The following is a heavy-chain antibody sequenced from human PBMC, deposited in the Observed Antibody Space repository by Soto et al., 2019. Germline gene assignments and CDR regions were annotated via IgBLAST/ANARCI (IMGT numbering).Heavy chain of an antibody. J-gene: IGHJ6*03. V-gene: IGHV1-3*01. D-gene: IGHD5-12*01. CDR1: GYTFTSYA. Sequence: ASVKVSCKASGYTFTSYAMHWVRQAPGQRLEWMGWINAGNGNTKYSQKFQGRATITRDTSASTAYMELSSPRSEDTAVYYCAREGLVATIDNYYYYMYVWGKGTTVTVSS. CDR3: AREGLVATIDNYYYYMYV. CDR2: INAGNGNT.